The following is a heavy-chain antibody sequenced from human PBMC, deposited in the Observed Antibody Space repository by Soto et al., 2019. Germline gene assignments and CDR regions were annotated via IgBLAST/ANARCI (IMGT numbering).Heavy chain of an antibody. D-gene: IGHD1-20*01. V-gene: IGHV3-30-3*01. CDR1: GFTFSSYA. Sequence: GGSLRLSCAASGFTFSSYAMHWVRQAPGKGLEWVAVISYDGSNKYYADSVKGRFTISRDNSKNTLYLQMNSLRAEDTAVYYCARGGITGTPPYYWGQGTLVTVSS. J-gene: IGHJ4*02. CDR3: ARGGITGTPPYY. CDR2: ISYDGSNK.